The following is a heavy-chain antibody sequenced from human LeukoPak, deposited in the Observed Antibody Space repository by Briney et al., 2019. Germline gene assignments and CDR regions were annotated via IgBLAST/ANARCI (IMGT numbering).Heavy chain of an antibody. V-gene: IGHV3-21*01. J-gene: IGHJ4*02. Sequence: PGGSLRLSCAASGLTFSSYSMNWVRQAPGKGLEWVSSVSSSSSYIYYADSVKGRFTISRDNAKNSLYLQMNSLRAEDTAVYYCARDPNYDFTHFDYWGQGTLVTVSS. CDR1: GLTFSSYS. D-gene: IGHD3-3*01. CDR2: VSSSSSYI. CDR3: ARDPNYDFTHFDY.